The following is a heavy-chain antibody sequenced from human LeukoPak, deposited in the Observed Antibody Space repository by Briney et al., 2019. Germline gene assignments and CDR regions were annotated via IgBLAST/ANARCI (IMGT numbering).Heavy chain of an antibody. J-gene: IGHJ3*02. V-gene: IGHV3-11*01. CDR3: AKRGTYGGHAFDI. Sequence: PGGSLRLSCAASGFIFSDYNMSWIRQAPGEGLEWVSYITNIGGTVYYADSVKGRFTISRDNAKNSLSLQMNSLRAEDTAVYYCAKRGTYGGHAFDIWGRGTTVSVSS. D-gene: IGHD2-8*01. CDR2: ITNIGGTV. CDR1: GFIFSDYN.